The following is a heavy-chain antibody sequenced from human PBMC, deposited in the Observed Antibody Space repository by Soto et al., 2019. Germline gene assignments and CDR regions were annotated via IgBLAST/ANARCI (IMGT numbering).Heavy chain of an antibody. D-gene: IGHD6-13*01. CDR3: ARASSSSWYPTYYYYGMDV. V-gene: IGHV4-59*01. CDR1: AGSISSYS. J-gene: IGHJ6*02. CDR2: IYYGGST. Sequence: SGTLSFPLPVSAGSISSYSWSWIRQPPRKGLEGIGYIYYGGSTNYTPSLKSRVTISVDTSKNQFSLKLSSVPAADTAVYYCARASSSSWYPTYYYYGMDVWGQGTTVTVSS.